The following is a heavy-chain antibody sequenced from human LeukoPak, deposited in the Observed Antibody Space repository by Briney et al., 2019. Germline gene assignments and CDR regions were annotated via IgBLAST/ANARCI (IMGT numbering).Heavy chain of an antibody. V-gene: IGHV3-21*01. J-gene: IGHJ4*02. CDR2: ISSDSSYI. CDR1: GFTFSSYS. Sequence: GGSLRLSCAASGFTFSSYSMGWVRQAPGKGLEWVSAISSDSSYIYYADSMRGRFTISRDNAKKSLFLQMNSLRVADTAVYYCARVRYSPSRNGIDWWGQGTLVTVSS. D-gene: IGHD5-12*01. CDR3: ARVRYSPSRNGIDW.